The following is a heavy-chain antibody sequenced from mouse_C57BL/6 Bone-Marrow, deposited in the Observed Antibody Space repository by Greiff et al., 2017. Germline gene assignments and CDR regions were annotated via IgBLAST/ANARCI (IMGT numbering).Heavy chain of an antibody. Sequence: EVQVVESGGGLVKPGGSLKLSCAASGFTFSDYGMHWVRQAPEKGLEWVAYISSGSSTIYYADTVKGRFTISRENAKNTLFLQMTRLRSEDTAMYYCARPNWGPFAYWGQGTLVTVSA. V-gene: IGHV5-17*01. D-gene: IGHD4-1*01. CDR1: GFTFSDYG. CDR2: ISSGSSTI. CDR3: ARPNWGPFAY. J-gene: IGHJ3*01.